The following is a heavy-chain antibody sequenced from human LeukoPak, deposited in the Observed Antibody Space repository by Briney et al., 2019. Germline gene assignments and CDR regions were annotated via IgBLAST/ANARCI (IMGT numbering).Heavy chain of an antibody. J-gene: IGHJ4*02. D-gene: IGHD3-22*01. V-gene: IGHV4-39*07. CDR3: ARESYDSSGYYPIDY. Sequence: SETLSLTCTVSGGSISSSSYYWGWIRQPPGKGLEWIGSIYYSGSTYYNPSLKSRVTISVDTSKNQFSLKLSSVTAADTAVYYCARESYDSSGYYPIDYWGQGTLVTVSS. CDR1: GGSISSSSYY. CDR2: IYYSGST.